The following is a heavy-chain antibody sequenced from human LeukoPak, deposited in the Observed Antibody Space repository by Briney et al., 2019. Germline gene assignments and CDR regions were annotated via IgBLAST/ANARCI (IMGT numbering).Heavy chain of an antibody. J-gene: IGHJ3*02. Sequence: GASVKVSCKASGGTLSSHAISWVRQAPGQGLEWMGGIIPIFGTANYAQKFQGRVTITTDESTSTAYMELSSLRSEDTAVYYCARGVHYDFWSGYAFDIWGQGTMVTVSS. CDR3: ARGVHYDFWSGYAFDI. CDR1: GGTLSSHA. V-gene: IGHV1-69*05. CDR2: IIPIFGTA. D-gene: IGHD3-3*01.